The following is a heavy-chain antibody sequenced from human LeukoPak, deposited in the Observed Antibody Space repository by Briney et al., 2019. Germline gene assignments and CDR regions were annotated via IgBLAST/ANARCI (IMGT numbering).Heavy chain of an antibody. CDR3: ARAEPGAFDI. CDR2: LYSGGST. J-gene: IGHJ3*02. V-gene: IGHV3-66*01. CDR1: GFTLSSNY. D-gene: IGHD1-14*01. Sequence: PGGSLRLSSAASGFTLSSNYMSWVCQAPGKGLEWVSVLYSGGSTYYADSVKGRFTISRDNSKNTLYRQMNSLRAEDTAVYYCARAEPGAFDIWGQGTMVTVSS.